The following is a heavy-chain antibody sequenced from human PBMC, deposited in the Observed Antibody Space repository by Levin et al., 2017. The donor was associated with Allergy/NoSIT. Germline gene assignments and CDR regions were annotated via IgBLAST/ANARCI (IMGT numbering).Heavy chain of an antibody. CDR3: ARGDYDSSGYYTG. J-gene: IGHJ4*02. Sequence: GGSLRLSCVASGFKFSSYGMHWVRQAPGKGLEWVALIWYDGSKKYYGDSVKGRFTISRDNSKNTVDLQMDSLRDDDTAVYYCARGDYDSSGYYTGWGQGTLVTVSS. V-gene: IGHV3-33*01. CDR1: GFKFSSYG. CDR2: IWYDGSKK. D-gene: IGHD3-22*01.